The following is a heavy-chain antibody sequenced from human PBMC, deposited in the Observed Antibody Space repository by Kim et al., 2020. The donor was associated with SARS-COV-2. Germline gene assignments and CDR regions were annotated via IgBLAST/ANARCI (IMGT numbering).Heavy chain of an antibody. Sequence: GGSLRLSCAASGFSFKDYWMSWVRQLPGRGPEWVANINLDGSGKYYMDSVKGRFTISRDNAKNSLYLQMNSLRVEDTAVYYCVRGIDYWGRGTLVTVSS. CDR3: VRGIDY. V-gene: IGHV3-7*01. J-gene: IGHJ4*02. CDR1: GFSFKDYW. CDR2: INLDGSGK.